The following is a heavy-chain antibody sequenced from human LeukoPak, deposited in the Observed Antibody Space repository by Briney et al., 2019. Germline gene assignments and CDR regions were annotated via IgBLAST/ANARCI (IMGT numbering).Heavy chain of an antibody. V-gene: IGHV4-61*02. CDR2: IYTSGST. CDR1: GGSISSGSYY. J-gene: IGHJ4*02. D-gene: IGHD4-23*01. Sequence: PSETLSLTCTVSGGSISSGSYYWSWIRQPAGKGLEWIGRIYTSGSTNYNPSLKSRVTISVDTSKNQFSLKLSSVTAADTAVYYCASSHPYGGFDYWGQGTLVTVSS. CDR3: ASSHPYGGFDY.